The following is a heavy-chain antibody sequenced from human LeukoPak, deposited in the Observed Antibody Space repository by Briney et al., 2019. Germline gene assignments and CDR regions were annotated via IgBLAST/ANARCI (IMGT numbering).Heavy chain of an antibody. CDR1: GGSFSGYY. CDR3: ARGEVLLWFGELLGPFFDY. D-gene: IGHD3-10*01. V-gene: IGHV4-34*01. Sequence: PSETLSLTCAVYGGSFSGYYWSWIRQPPGKGLEWIGEINHSGSTNYNPSLKSRVTISVDTSKNQFSLKLSSVTAADTAVYYCARGEVLLWFGELLGPFFDYWGQGTLVTVSS. CDR2: INHSGST. J-gene: IGHJ4*02.